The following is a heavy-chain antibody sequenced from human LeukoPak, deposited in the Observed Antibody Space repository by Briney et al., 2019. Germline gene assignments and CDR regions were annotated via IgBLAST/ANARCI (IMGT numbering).Heavy chain of an antibody. D-gene: IGHD6-13*01. CDR2: MNPNSGNT. Sequence: ASVMVSCKASGYTFTTYDINWVRQATGQGLEWMGWMNPNSGNTGYAQKFQGRVTITRNTSISTAYMELSSLRSEDTAVYYCARGRLAAAGTTFYYYMDVWGKGTTVTVSS. J-gene: IGHJ6*03. V-gene: IGHV1-8*01. CDR1: GYTFTTYD. CDR3: ARGRLAAAGTTFYYYMDV.